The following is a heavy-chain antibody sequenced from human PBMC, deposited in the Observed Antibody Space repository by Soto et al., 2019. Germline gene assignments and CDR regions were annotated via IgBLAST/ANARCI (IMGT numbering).Heavy chain of an antibody. Sequence: PGGSLRLSCEASGFTISGCSMNWVRQAPGKGLEWLAYITIRTGNIVYADSVRGRFTISTDNAENSVLLQMNSLRDEDTAVYFCVRDRDLDRDMVHADLWGQGTLGTVS. D-gene: IGHD5-18*01. CDR1: GFTISGCS. V-gene: IGHV3-48*02. J-gene: IGHJ4*01. CDR3: VRDRDLDRDMVHADL. CDR2: ITIRTGNI.